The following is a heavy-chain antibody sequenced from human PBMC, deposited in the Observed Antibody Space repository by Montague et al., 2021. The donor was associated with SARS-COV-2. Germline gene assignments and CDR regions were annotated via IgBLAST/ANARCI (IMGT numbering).Heavy chain of an antibody. D-gene: IGHD1-26*01. Sequence: SLRLSCAASGFTVSSNYMSWVRQAPGKGLEWVSVIYSGGSTNYADSVKGRFTISRDTSKNTLYLQMNSLRAEDTAVYYCAKEAEWELLEGYFQHWGQGTLVTVSS. CDR2: IYSGGST. CDR1: GFTVSSNY. J-gene: IGHJ1*01. CDR3: AKEAEWELLEGYFQH. V-gene: IGHV3-66*01.